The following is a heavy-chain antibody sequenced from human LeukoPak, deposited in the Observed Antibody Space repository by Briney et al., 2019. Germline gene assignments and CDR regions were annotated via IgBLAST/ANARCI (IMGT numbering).Heavy chain of an antibody. V-gene: IGHV4-39*01. CDR2: IHYSGNT. CDR3: ARLGAGPTYYDFWSGYSSFYFDY. CDR1: GGSISSYY. J-gene: IGHJ4*02. Sequence: SETLSLTCTVSGGSISSYYWGWIRQPPGKGLEWIGGIHYSGNTYYNPSLKSRVTISVDTSKNQFSLKLSSVTAADTAVYYCARLGAGPTYYDFWSGYSSFYFDYWGQGTLVTVSS. D-gene: IGHD3-3*01.